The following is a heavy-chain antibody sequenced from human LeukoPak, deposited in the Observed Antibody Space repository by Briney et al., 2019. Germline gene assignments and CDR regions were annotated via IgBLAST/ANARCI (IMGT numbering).Heavy chain of an antibody. CDR2: IYPGDSDA. D-gene: IGHD2-8*02. CDR1: GYSFTTYW. V-gene: IGHV5-51*01. J-gene: IGHJ4*02. Sequence: GESLKISCKASGYSFTTYWIGWVRQMPGKGLEWMGIIYPGDSDASYNPSFQGQVTISVDTSITTAHLQWSSLKAPDTAIYYCAISLGLSDTYWDFWGQGTLVTVTS. CDR3: AISLGLSDTYWDF.